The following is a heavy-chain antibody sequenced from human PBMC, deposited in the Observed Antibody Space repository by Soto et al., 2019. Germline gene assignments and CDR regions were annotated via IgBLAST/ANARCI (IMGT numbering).Heavy chain of an antibody. V-gene: IGHV3-23*01. CDR2: IAGVDI. CDR3: AKDHFKGNGIYDGFDV. Sequence: LRLSCAGNGLTMSTYAMSWVRQAPGKGLEWVSTIAGVDIFYADSVQGRFTISIDNSKNLLFLQMNSLAADDTATYYCAKDHFKGNGIYDGFDVWGQGTTVTVSS. J-gene: IGHJ3*01. D-gene: IGHD1-20*01. CDR1: GLTMSTYA.